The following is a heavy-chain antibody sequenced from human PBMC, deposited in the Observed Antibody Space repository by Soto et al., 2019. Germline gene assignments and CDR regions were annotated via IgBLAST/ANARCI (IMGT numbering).Heavy chain of an antibody. CDR3: ARNPSPSWPPLYGMDV. J-gene: IGHJ6*02. CDR2: ISPYNGNP. CDR1: DYTFDSYG. Sequence: QGHLVQSGAEVKKPGASVKVSCKASDYTFDSYGINWVRQAPGQGLEWMGWISPYNGNPKYAQKFQGRVTMTTDTSTTTAYMELRSLRSDDTAVYYCARNPSPSWPPLYGMDVWGQGTTVTVSS. V-gene: IGHV1-18*01.